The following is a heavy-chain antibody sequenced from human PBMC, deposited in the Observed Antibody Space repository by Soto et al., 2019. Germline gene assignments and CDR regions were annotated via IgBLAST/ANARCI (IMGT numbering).Heavy chain of an antibody. J-gene: IGHJ4*02. CDR3: ARLNKAYGTDY. V-gene: IGHV4-4*02. D-gene: IGHD4-17*01. CDR2: IYHSGSP. Sequence: PSETLSLTCAVSGGSISDTNWWTWVRQTPGKGLEWIGEIYHSGSPTYSPSLRGRATISVDKSNNQFSLRLRYVTAADTAVYYCARLNKAYGTDYWGQGTLVTVSS. CDR1: GGSISDTNW.